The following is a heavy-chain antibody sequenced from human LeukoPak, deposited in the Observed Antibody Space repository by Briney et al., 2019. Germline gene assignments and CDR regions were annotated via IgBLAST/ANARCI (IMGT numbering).Heavy chain of an antibody. Sequence: SETLSLTCTVSGGSISSYYWSWIRQPPGKGLEWIGYIYYSGSTNYNPSLKSRVTISVDTSKNQFSLKLSSVTAADTAVYYCARVSGVSYYYYYMDVWGKGTTVTVSS. CDR1: GGSISSYY. J-gene: IGHJ6*03. CDR2: IYYSGST. V-gene: IGHV4-59*01. CDR3: ARVSGVSYYYYYMDV. D-gene: IGHD6-25*01.